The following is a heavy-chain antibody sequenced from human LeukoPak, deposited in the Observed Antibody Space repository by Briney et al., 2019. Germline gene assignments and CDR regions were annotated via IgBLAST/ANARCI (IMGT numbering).Heavy chain of an antibody. Sequence: GGSLRLSCAASGFTFSSYSMNWVRQAPGKGLEWVGLIYSDGRNKYYADSVKGRFTISRDNSKDTLYLQMSGLRAEDTAVYYCAREKSMAGIGGADFWGQGTLVTVSS. D-gene: IGHD3-16*01. CDR2: IYSDGRNK. J-gene: IGHJ4*02. V-gene: IGHV3-33*08. CDR1: GFTFSSYS. CDR3: AREKSMAGIGGADF.